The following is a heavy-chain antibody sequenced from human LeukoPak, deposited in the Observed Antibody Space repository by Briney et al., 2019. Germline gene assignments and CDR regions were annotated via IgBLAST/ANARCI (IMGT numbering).Heavy chain of an antibody. J-gene: IGHJ1*01. V-gene: IGHV3-74*01. Sequence: PGGSLRLSCAASGFTFSSYWMHWVRQAPGKGLVWVSRINSDGSSTSYADSVKGRFTISRDNAKNTLYLQMNSLRAEDTAVYYCARGDYYSSSSCYTEIEYLQHWGQGTLVTVSS. CDR2: INSDGSST. D-gene: IGHD2-2*02. CDR1: GFTFSSYW. CDR3: ARGDYYSSSSCYTEIEYLQH.